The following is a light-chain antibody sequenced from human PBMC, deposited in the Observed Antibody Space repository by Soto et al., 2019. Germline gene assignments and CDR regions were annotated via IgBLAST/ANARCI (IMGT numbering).Light chain of an antibody. Sequence: EIVMTLSPATLSVSPGERVTLSCRASQSVNNKVAWYQQKPGQAPRLLIFGASTRATGIPARFSGSGSVTEFTLTISSLQSEDFAVYYCQQYNNWPPITFGQGTRLEIK. CDR1: QSVNNK. CDR3: QQYNNWPPIT. CDR2: GAS. V-gene: IGKV3-15*01. J-gene: IGKJ5*01.